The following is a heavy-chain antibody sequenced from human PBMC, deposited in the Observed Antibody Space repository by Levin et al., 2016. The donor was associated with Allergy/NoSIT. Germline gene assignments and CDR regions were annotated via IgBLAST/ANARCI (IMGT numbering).Heavy chain of an antibody. J-gene: IGHJ3*02. CDR1: GFTFSRHY. V-gene: IGHV3-7*02. D-gene: IGHD1-26*01. CDR3: AADTGSYWAPDI. Sequence: GESLKISCAASGFTFSRHYMAWVRQAPGRGLEWVADINQDGSETYYVDSVKGRFTISRDNAKNSLFLRMNSLRVEDTGLYYCAADTGSYWAPDIWGQGTMVTVSS. CDR2: INQDGSET.